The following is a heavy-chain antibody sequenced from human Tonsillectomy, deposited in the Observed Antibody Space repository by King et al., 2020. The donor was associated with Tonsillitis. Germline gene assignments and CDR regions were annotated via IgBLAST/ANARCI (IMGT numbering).Heavy chain of an antibody. CDR1: GGTFSSYA. Sequence: VQLVQSGAEVKKPGSSLKVSCKASGGTFSSYAISWGRQAPGQGLEWMGGIIPLFGTSNYAQQFQGRVTITADESTSTAYMELSSLRSEDTAVYYCARGRGVWLQLTGFDYWGQGTLVTVSS. J-gene: IGHJ4*02. CDR2: IIPLFGTS. D-gene: IGHD5-24*01. CDR3: ARGRGVWLQLTGFDY. V-gene: IGHV1-69*12.